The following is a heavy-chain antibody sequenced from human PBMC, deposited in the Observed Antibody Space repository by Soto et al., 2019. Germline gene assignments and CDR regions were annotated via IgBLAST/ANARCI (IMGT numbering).Heavy chain of an antibody. Sequence: PGGSLRLSCAASGFTFSSYWMSWVRQAPGKGLEWVANIKQDGSEKYYVDSVKGRFTISRDNAKNSLYLQMNSLRAEDTAVYYCARDRIAAAEVYYMDVWGKGTTVTVSS. D-gene: IGHD6-13*01. J-gene: IGHJ6*03. CDR1: GFTFSSYW. CDR2: IKQDGSEK. V-gene: IGHV3-7*01. CDR3: ARDRIAAAEVYYMDV.